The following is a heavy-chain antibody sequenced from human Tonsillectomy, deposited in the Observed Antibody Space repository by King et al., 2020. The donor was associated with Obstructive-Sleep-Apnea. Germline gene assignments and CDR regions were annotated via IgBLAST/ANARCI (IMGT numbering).Heavy chain of an antibody. J-gene: IGHJ4*02. CDR1: GGFISSTAYS. D-gene: IGHD1-14*01. CDR2: IFSDWTT. Sequence: QLQESGPKLGKPSETLSLTCTVLGGFISSTAYSWVWIRQRPGKGVEWMASIFSDWTTYYNPSHKSPATISVDPSNNQFSLRLSSVTAAETAVYYCATEAGTRGSRYFDYWGQGTLVTVSS. V-gene: IGHV4-39*01. CDR3: ATEAGTRGSRYFDY.